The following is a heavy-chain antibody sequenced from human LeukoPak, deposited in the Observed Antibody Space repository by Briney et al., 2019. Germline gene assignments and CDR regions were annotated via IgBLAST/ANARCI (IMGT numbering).Heavy chain of an antibody. Sequence: PSETLSLTCAVSGGSISSGGYSWSWIRQPPGKGLEWIGYIYHSGSTYYNPFLKSRVTISVDRSKNQFSLKLSSVTAADTAVYYCARNHLTGYFYYGMDVWGKGTTVTVSS. V-gene: IGHV4-30-2*01. CDR1: GGSISSGGYS. D-gene: IGHD3-9*01. CDR2: IYHSGST. J-gene: IGHJ6*04. CDR3: ARNHLTGYFYYGMDV.